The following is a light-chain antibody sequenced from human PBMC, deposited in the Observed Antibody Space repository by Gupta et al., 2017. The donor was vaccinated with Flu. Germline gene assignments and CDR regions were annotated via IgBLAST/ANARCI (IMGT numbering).Light chain of an antibody. V-gene: IGLV3-19*01. J-gene: IGLJ3*02. CDR2: GYN. CDR1: SLRIYY. Sequence: SSELTQDPVVAVALGQTARITCQGDSLRIYYASWYQQKPGQAPVLVIYGYNKRPSGIPDRFSGSRSGNTASLTITGAQAEDEGDYYCKSRDSSGNLLVFGGGTRLTVL. CDR3: KSRDSSGNLLV.